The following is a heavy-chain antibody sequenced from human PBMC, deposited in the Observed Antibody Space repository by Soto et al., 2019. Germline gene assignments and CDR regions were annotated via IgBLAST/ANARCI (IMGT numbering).Heavy chain of an antibody. CDR2: IWYDRSNK. D-gene: IGHD5-12*01. CDR1: GFTFSSYG. V-gene: IGHV3-33*08. Sequence: PGGSLRLSCAASGFTFSSYGMHWVRQAPGKGLEWVAVIWYDRSNKYYADYVKGRFTISRDNSKNPLYLQMNSLRAEDTALFYCAREADIVADYNDAFDIWGQGTMVTVSS. J-gene: IGHJ3*02. CDR3: AREADIVADYNDAFDI.